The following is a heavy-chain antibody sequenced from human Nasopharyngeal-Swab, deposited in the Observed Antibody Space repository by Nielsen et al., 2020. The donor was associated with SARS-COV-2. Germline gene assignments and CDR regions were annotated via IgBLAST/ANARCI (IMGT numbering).Heavy chain of an antibody. V-gene: IGHV1-45*02. CDR3: ASGQCINGVCNPTDGLDV. CDR2: ITPFHGNA. Sequence: SVKVSCKASGFSITYRFLHWMRQAPGQALEWMGWITPFHGNAKYAQKFQGRVSITRDGSRTTASLELSSLRPDDTAMYFCASGQCINGVCNPTDGLDVWGQGTSVTVS. J-gene: IGHJ6*02. CDR1: GFSITYRF. D-gene: IGHD2-8*01.